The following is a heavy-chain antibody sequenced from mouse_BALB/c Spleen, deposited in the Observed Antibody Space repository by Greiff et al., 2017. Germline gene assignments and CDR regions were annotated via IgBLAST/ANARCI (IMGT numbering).Heavy chain of an antibody. CDR2: IDPSDSYT. V-gene: IGHV1S127*01. D-gene: IGHD1-1*01. J-gene: IGHJ2*01. CDR1: GYTFTSYW. CDR3: TRRIDYYGSKRDFDY. Sequence: QVQLQQPGAELVKPGASVKMSCKASGYTFTSYWMHWVKQRPGQGLEWIGVIDPSDSYTSYNQKFKGKATLTVDTSSSTACMQLSSLTSEDSAVYYCTRRIDYYGSKRDFDYWGQGTTLTVSS.